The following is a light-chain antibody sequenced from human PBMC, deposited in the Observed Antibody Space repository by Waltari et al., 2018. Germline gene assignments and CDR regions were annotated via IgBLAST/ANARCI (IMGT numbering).Light chain of an antibody. CDR3: NSYTGSSSWV. Sequence: QSALTQPASVSASPGQSITIYCTGTSSDVGFYNYVPWYQQHPGKAPKLIIYDVSERPSGVSVRFSGSKSGNTASLTISGLQAEDEADYYCNSYTGSSSWVFGGGTKLAVL. V-gene: IGLV2-14*01. CDR2: DVS. J-gene: IGLJ3*02. CDR1: SSDVGFYNY.